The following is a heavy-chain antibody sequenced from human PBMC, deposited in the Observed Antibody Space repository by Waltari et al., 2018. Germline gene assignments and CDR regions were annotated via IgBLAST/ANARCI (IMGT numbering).Heavy chain of an antibody. CDR1: GYTFTDYY. D-gene: IGHD2-15*01. V-gene: IGHV1-2*06. J-gene: IGHJ4*02. Sequence: QVQLVQSGPEVKKPGASVKVSCKASGYTFTDYYIHWVRQAPGQGLEWMGRINPNGGGTNYPQKFQGRVTMTRDTSITTAYMELSSLRSDDTAVYYCARDLAAYYYDYWGQGTLITVSS. CDR3: ARDLAAYYYDY. CDR2: INPNGGGT.